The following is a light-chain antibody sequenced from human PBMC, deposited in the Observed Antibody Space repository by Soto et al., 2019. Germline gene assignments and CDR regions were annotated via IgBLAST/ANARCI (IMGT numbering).Light chain of an antibody. J-gene: IGKJ1*01. Sequence: DIVLTQTPGTLSLSPGERATLSCRASQTVRNNYLAWYQQKPGQAPRLLIYDASSRATGIPDRFSGGGSGTDFTLTISSLQPDDFATYYCQQYNSYSLFGQGTKVDIK. CDR3: QQYNSYSL. CDR2: DAS. CDR1: QTVRNNY. V-gene: IGKV3-20*01.